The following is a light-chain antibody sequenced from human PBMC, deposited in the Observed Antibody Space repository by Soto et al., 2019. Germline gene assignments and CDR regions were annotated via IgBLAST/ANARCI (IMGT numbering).Light chain of an antibody. J-gene: IGKJ3*01. CDR2: AAS. V-gene: IGKV1-39*01. Sequence: DIQMTQSPSSLSASVGDRVTISCRARQTISSYLNWYQQKPGKAPTLLIYAASSLQGGVTSRFSSSGSGTDFTLTISSLQPEDFATYYCQQSYSSLFTFGPGTKVDIK. CDR1: QTISSY. CDR3: QQSYSSLFT.